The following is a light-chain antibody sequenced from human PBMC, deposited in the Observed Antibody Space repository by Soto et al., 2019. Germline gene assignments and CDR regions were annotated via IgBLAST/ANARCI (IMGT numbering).Light chain of an antibody. V-gene: IGLV2-14*03. CDR2: DVS. CDR3: SSLTTSTSDV. Sequence: QSVLTQPASVSGSPGQSITISCTGTSSDVGAYDYVSWYQQHPGEVPKLMIFDVSDRPSGVSNRSSGSKSDNTASLTISGLQAEDEADYYCSSLTTSTSDVFGTGTKLTVL. J-gene: IGLJ1*01. CDR1: SSDVGAYDY.